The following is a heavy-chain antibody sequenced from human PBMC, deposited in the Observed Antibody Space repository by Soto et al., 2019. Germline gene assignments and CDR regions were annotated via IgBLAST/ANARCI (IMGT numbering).Heavy chain of an antibody. CDR3: ARDRYFYDSAGYYRTLDS. CDR2: IFHSGIT. Sequence: SETLSLTCTIAGGSFNNDYWTWIRQSPGKGLEWIGYIFHSGITDYNPSVKSRVTISIDKSKNLFSLKLTSVTAADTAVYYCARDRYFYDSAGYYRTLDSWGQGILVTVS. D-gene: IGHD3-22*01. J-gene: IGHJ5*01. CDR1: GGSFNNDY. V-gene: IGHV4-59*01.